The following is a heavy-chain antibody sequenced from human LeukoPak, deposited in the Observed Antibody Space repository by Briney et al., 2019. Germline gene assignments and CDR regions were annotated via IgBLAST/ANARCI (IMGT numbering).Heavy chain of an antibody. Sequence: GGSLRLSCAASGFTSSNYNMNWVRQAPGKGLEWVSAISGSGGSTYYADSVKGRFTISRDNSKNTLYLQMNSLRAEDTAVYYCASLQWELLPDYFDYWGQGTLVTVSS. V-gene: IGHV3-23*01. D-gene: IGHD1-26*01. CDR1: GFTSSNYN. CDR2: ISGSGGST. J-gene: IGHJ4*02. CDR3: ASLQWELLPDYFDY.